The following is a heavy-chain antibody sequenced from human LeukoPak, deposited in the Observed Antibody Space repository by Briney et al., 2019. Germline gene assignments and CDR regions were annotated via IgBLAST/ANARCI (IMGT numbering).Heavy chain of an antibody. CDR1: GGSFMGYH. CDR3: ARDPTTVVTTPYYFDD. J-gene: IGHJ4*02. Sequence: SETLSLTCAVSGGSFMGYHWNWIRQPPGKGLEWIGEINHSGSTNYNPSLKSRVTISVDTSKNQFSLKLRSVTAADTAVYYCARDPTTVVTTPYYFDDWGQGTLVTVSS. V-gene: IGHV4-34*01. D-gene: IGHD4-23*01. CDR2: INHSGST.